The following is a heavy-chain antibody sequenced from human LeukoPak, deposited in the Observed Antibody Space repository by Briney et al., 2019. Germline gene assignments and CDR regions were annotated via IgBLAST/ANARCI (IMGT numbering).Heavy chain of an antibody. Sequence: SETLSLTCTVSGGSISSYYWSWIRQPAGKRLEWIGRIYTSGSTNYNPSLKSRVTMSVDTSKNQFSLKLSSVTAADTAVYYCASSVRLPSGSRHDAFDIWGQGTMVTVSS. D-gene: IGHD6-6*01. J-gene: IGHJ3*02. CDR1: GGSISSYY. V-gene: IGHV4-4*07. CDR3: ASSVRLPSGSRHDAFDI. CDR2: IYTSGST.